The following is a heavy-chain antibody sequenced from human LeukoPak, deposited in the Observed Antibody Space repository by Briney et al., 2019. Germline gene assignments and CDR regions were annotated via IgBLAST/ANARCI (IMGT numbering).Heavy chain of an antibody. CDR2: ISYDGSNK. J-gene: IGHJ4*02. Sequence: GSLRLSCVASGFTFSSYAMSWVRQGPGKGLEWVAVISYDGSNKYYADSVKGRFTISRDNSKNTLYLQMNSLRAEDTAVYYCARSFYDFWSGLGEFDYWGQGTLVTVSS. CDR1: GFTFSSYA. D-gene: IGHD3-3*01. V-gene: IGHV3-30*04. CDR3: ARSFYDFWSGLGEFDY.